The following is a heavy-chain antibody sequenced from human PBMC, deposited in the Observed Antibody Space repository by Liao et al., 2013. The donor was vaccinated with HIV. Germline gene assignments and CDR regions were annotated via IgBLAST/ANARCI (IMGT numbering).Heavy chain of an antibody. D-gene: IGHD6-19*01. Sequence: QVQLQESGPGLVKPSDTLSLTCAVSGYSISRSNWWGWIRQPPGKGLEWIGYIYYSGSTKYNPSLKSRVTMSVDTSKNQFSLRLSSVTAADTAVYYCARQLGTASRLGGLVDWGQGTRVDSLL. V-gene: IGHV4-28*01. CDR2: IYYSGST. CDR1: GYSISRSNW. J-gene: IGHJ4*02. CDR3: ARQLGTASRLGGLVD.